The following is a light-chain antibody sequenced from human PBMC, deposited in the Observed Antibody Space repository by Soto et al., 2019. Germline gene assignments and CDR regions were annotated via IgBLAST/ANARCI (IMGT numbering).Light chain of an antibody. CDR3: QTWGTGFWV. V-gene: IGLV4-69*01. CDR2: VNSDGSH. J-gene: IGLJ3*02. Sequence: QLVLTQSPSASASLGASVKLTCTLSSGHNNNAIAWHQQQPEKGPRYLMKVNSDGSHSKGVGIPDRFSGSSSGAERYLTISSLQSEDEADYYCQTWGTGFWVFGGGTKVTVL. CDR1: SGHNNNA.